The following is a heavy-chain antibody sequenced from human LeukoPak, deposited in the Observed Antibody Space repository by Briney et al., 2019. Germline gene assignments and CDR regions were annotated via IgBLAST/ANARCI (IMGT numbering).Heavy chain of an antibody. CDR3: ARCGGGNPRWFDP. J-gene: IGHJ5*02. D-gene: IGHD4-23*01. CDR2: ITSSSSYI. CDR1: GFTFSSYG. Sequence: GGSLRLSCAASGFTFSSYGMHWVRQAPGKGLEWVSSITSSSSYIYYSDSVKGRFTISRDNAKNSMYLQMNSLRAEDTAVYYCARCGGGNPRWFDPWGQGTLVTVSS. V-gene: IGHV3-21*01.